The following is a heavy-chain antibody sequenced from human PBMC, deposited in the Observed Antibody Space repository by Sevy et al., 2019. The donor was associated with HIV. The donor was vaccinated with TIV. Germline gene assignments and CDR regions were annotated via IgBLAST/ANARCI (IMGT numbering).Heavy chain of an antibody. CDR1: GGSFSGYY. CDR3: ARGGGYYDFWSGYYPSYYYYYGMDV. CDR2: INRSGST. D-gene: IGHD3-3*01. J-gene: IGHJ6*02. V-gene: IGHV4-34*01. Sequence: SETLSLTCAVYGGSFSGYYWSWIRQPPGKGLEWIGEINRSGSTNYNPSLKSRVTISVDTSKNQFSLKLSSVTAADTAVYYCARGGGYYDFWSGYYPSYYYYYGMDVWGQGTTVTVSS.